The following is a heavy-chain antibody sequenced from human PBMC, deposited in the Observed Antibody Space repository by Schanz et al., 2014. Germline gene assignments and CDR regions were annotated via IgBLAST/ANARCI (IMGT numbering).Heavy chain of an antibody. J-gene: IGHJ4*02. CDR2: IGGSGDST. CDR3: VRDKKGFVAVAGRAPFDY. D-gene: IGHD6-19*01. CDR1: GFTFSNHA. Sequence: EVHLLESWGGLVQPGGSLRLSCAASGFTFSNHALSWVRQAPGKGLEWVSGIGGSGDSTHYADSVKGRFSISRDNAKNSLYLQVNNLSAEDTAVYYCVRDKKGFVAVAGRAPFDYWGQGTLVTVSS. V-gene: IGHV3-23*01.